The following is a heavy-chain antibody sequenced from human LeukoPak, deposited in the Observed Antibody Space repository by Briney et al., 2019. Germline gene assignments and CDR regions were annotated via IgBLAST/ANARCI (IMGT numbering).Heavy chain of an antibody. Sequence: EASVKVSCKAFGYTFTSYDINWVRQATGQGLELMGWMNPNSGNTGYAQKFQGRVTITRNTSISTAYMELSSLRSEDTAVYYCARAAPYCSSTSCYGVHWGQGTLVTVSS. J-gene: IGHJ4*02. V-gene: IGHV1-8*03. D-gene: IGHD2-2*01. CDR3: ARAAPYCSSTSCYGVH. CDR1: GYTFTSYD. CDR2: MNPNSGNT.